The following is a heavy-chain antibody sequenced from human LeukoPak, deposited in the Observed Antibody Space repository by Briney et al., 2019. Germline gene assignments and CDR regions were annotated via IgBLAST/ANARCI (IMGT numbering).Heavy chain of an antibody. J-gene: IGHJ3*02. CDR3: ARHMADQWELLSDAFDI. Sequence: SETLSLTCTVSGGSISSSSYYWGWIRQPPGKGLEWIGSIYYSGSTYYNPSLKSRVTISVDTSKNQFSLKLSSVTAADTAVYYCARHMADQWELLSDAFDIWGQGTMVTVSP. CDR1: GGSISSSSYY. CDR2: IYYSGST. V-gene: IGHV4-39*01. D-gene: IGHD1-26*01.